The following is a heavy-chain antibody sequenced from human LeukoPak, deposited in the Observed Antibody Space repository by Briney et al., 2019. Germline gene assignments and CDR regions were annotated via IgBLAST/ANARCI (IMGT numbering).Heavy chain of an antibody. CDR2: IYVDGKT. CDR1: ASSISNNY. CDR3: VRDRNEYSPGYLHYYYMDV. D-gene: IGHD4-11*01. V-gene: IGHV3-66*01. J-gene: IGHJ6*03. Sequence: GGSLRLSCVVSASSISNNYMSWVRQAPGTGLQWVSMIYVDGKTKYADPVKGRFTIARDSSKNTMYLHMTSLREEDTGVYHCVRDRNEYSPGYLHYYYMDVWGKGTTVTVSS.